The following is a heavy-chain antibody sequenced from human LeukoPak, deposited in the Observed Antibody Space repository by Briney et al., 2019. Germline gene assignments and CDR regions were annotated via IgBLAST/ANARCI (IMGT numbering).Heavy chain of an antibody. CDR1: GYTFTGYF. D-gene: IGHD2-21*01. CDR3: ARVTMIAYAFDI. Sequence: EASVKVSCKASGYTFTGYFLHWVRRAPGQGFEWMGWINPNSGGTYYTQRFQGRVTMTRDTSISTAYMELSSLRSEDTAVYYCARVTMIAYAFDIWGQGTMVTVSS. J-gene: IGHJ3*02. V-gene: IGHV1-2*02. CDR2: INPNSGGT.